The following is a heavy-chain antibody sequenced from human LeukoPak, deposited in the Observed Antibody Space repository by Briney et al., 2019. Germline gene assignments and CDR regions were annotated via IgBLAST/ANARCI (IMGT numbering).Heavy chain of an antibody. CDR3: AGIPVFGVVLHQEPV. CDR1: GYTFTSYG. Sequence: SVKVSCKASGYTFTSYGINWVRQAPGQGLEWMGVFIPVLGTANSSQNFQDRVSITADISTHTVYMELSSLKSEDTAVYFCAGIPVFGVVLHQEPVWGKGTTVTVSS. V-gene: IGHV1-69*10. CDR2: FIPVLGTA. J-gene: IGHJ6*04. D-gene: IGHD2-8*01.